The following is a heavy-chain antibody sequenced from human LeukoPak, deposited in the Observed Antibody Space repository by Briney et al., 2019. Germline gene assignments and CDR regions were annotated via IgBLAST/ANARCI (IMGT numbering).Heavy chain of an antibody. CDR3: ARDSTYDSSGYYWFDP. CDR2: IYTSGST. V-gene: IGHV4-4*07. J-gene: IGHJ5*02. D-gene: IGHD3-22*01. Sequence: SETLSLTCTVSGGSISSYYWSWIRQPAGKGLEWIGRIYTSGSTNYNPSLKSRVTMSVDTSKNQFSLKLSSVTAADTAMYYCARDSTYDSSGYYWFDPWGQGTLVTVSS. CDR1: GGSISSYY.